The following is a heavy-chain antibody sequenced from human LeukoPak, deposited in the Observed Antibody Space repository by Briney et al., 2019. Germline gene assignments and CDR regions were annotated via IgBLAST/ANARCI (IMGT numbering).Heavy chain of an antibody. CDR1: GYSFNDYY. D-gene: IGHD5-24*01. CDR3: ARNNRYDGYLYNWFDP. CDR2: INPSSGDT. Sequence: GASVKVSCKAPGYSFNDYYIYWVRQAPGQGLEWMGRINPSSGDTNYAQKFHGRVTMTRDTSISTAYMELSGLTSDDTAVYYCARNNRYDGYLYNWFDPWGQGTLVTVSS. V-gene: IGHV1-2*02. J-gene: IGHJ5*02.